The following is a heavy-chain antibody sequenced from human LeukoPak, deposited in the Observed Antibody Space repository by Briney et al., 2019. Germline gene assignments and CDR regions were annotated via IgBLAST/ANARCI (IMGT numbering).Heavy chain of an antibody. J-gene: IGHJ4*02. CDR1: GGSISSYY. V-gene: IGHV4-59*01. CDR2: IYYSGST. CDR3: AGGQLWLSFDS. D-gene: IGHD5-18*01. Sequence: PSETLSLTCTVSGGSISSYYWSWIRQPPGKGLEWIGYIYYSGSTNYNPSLKSRVTMSVDTSKNLLSLKLSSVTAADTAVYYCAGGQLWLSFDSWGQGTLVTVSS.